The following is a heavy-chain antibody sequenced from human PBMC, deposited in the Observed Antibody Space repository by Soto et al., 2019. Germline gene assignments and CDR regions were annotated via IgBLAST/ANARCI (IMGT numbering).Heavy chain of an antibody. CDR2: IYYSGST. V-gene: IGHV4-31*03. J-gene: IGHJ4*02. D-gene: IGHD5-12*01. CDR3: AREGDRWLQSPTPFDY. CDR1: GGSISSGGYY. Sequence: LSLTCTVSGGSISSGGYYWSWIRQQPWKGLEWIGYIYYSGSTYYNPSLKSRVTISVDTSKNQFSLKLSSVTAADTAVYYCAREGDRWLQSPTPFDYWGQGTLVTVSS.